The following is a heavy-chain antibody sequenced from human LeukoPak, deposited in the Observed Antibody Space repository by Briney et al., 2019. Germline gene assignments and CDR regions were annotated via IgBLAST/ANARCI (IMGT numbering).Heavy chain of an antibody. Sequence: GPVKVSCKASGYTFSTYGITWVRQAPGQGLEWMGWISAYNGNTNYAQKFQGRVTMTTDTSTTTTYMELRSLRSDDTAVYYCARGGGTSWLGGAYLDYWGQGTLVTVSS. CDR3: ARGGGTSWLGGAYLDY. CDR1: GYTFSTYG. V-gene: IGHV1-18*01. D-gene: IGHD3-10*01. CDR2: ISAYNGNT. J-gene: IGHJ4*02.